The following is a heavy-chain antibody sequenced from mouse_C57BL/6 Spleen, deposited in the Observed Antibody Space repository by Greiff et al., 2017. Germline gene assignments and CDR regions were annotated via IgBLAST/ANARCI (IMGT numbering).Heavy chain of an antibody. CDR2: ISYDGSN. CDR3: AREVYDYAMDY. V-gene: IGHV3-6*01. D-gene: IGHD1-1*01. J-gene: IGHJ4*01. CDR1: GYSITSGYY. Sequence: ESGPGLVKPSQSLSLTCSVTGYSITSGYYWNWIRQFPGNKLEWMGYISYDGSNNYNPSLKNRISITRDTSKNQVFLKLNSVTTEDTATYYCAREVYDYAMDYWGQGTSVTVSS.